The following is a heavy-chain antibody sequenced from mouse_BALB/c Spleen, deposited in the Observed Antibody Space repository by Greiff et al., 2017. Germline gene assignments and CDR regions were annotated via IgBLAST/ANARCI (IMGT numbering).Heavy chain of an antibody. Sequence: QVQLKESGPGLVAPSQCLSITCTVSGFSLTSYGVHWVRQPPGKGLEWLGVIWAGGGTNYNSALMSRLSISKDNSKSQVFLKMNSMQTDDTAMYYCARGGLSLYAMDYWGQGTSVTVSA. CDR2: IWAGGGT. V-gene: IGHV2-9*02. J-gene: IGHJ4*01. CDR1: GFSLTSYG. D-gene: IGHD1-1*02. CDR3: ARGGLSLYAMDY.